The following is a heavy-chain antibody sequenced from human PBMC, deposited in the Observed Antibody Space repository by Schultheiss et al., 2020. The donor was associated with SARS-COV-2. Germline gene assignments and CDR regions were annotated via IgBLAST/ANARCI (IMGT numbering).Heavy chain of an antibody. V-gene: IGHV4-39*07. J-gene: IGHJ5*02. D-gene: IGHD2-15*01. CDR1: GGSISSGGYY. CDR3: ARVGGGSEGWFDP. Sequence: SQTLSLTCTVSGGSISSGGYYWSWIRQHPGKGLEWIGSIYYSGSTNYNPSLKSRVTISVDKSKNQFSLKLSSVTAADTAVYYCARVGGGSEGWFDPWGQGTLVTVSS. CDR2: IYYSGST.